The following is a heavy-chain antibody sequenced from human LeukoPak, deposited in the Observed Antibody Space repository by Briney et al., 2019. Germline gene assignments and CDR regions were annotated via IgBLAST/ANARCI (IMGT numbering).Heavy chain of an antibody. D-gene: IGHD1-26*01. V-gene: IGHV3-64*01. CDR3: ARGYQGAMYYFDY. CDR1: GFTFSSYA. CDR2: ISSNGGSI. J-gene: IGHJ4*02. Sequence: GGSLRLSCAASGFTFSSYAMHWVRQAPGKGLEYVSAISSNGGSIYYANSVKGRFTISRDNSKNTLYLQMGSLRAEDMAVYYCARGYQGAMYYFDYWGQGTLVTVPS.